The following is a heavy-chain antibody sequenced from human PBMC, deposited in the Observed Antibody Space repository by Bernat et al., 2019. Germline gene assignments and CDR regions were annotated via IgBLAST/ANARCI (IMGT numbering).Heavy chain of an antibody. D-gene: IGHD5-18*01. J-gene: IGHJ5*01. V-gene: IGHV2-5*02. CDR1: GFSLTTHGMG. CDR2: LYWDDDK. CDR3: AHRTATAFFDS. Sequence: QITLKESGPTLVKPTQTLTLTCTISGFSLTTHGMGVGWIRQPPGKALEWLALLYWDDDKRYSPSLKSRLTITKDTSKTQVLLTMTNMDPMDTATYYCAHRTATAFFDSWGQGTLVTVSS.